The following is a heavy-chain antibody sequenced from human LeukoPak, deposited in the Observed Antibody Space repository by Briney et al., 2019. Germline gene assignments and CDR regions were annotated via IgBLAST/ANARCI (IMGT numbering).Heavy chain of an antibody. D-gene: IGHD1-26*01. V-gene: IGHV3-48*01. CDR3: AKDRLGAMMYFDF. CDR2: ISSSSSTI. J-gene: IGHJ4*02. CDR1: GFTFSSYS. Sequence: PGGSLRLSCAASGFTFSSYSMNWVRQAPGKGLEWVSYISSSSSTIYYADSVKGRFTISRDNAKNSLYLQVNSLRVEDTAVYYCAKDRLGAMMYFDFWGQGTLVTVSS.